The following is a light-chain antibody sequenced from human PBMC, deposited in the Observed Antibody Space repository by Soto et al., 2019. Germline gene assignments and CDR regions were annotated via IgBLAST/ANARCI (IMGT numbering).Light chain of an antibody. CDR1: SSDVGSWNL. J-gene: IGLJ1*01. CDR2: EGS. Sequence: QSALTQPASVSGSPGQSITISCAGTSSDVGSWNLVSWYQQHPGKAPKLMIYEGSKRPSGVSNRLSGSKSGNTASLTISGLQAEDEADYFCCSYAGSNTYVFGTGTKLTVL. V-gene: IGLV2-23*01. CDR3: CSYAGSNTYV.